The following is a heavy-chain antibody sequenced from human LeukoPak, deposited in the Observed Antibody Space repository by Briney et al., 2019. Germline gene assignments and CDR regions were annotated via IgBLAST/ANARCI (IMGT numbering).Heavy chain of an antibody. Sequence: PGGSLRLSCAASGFTFSSYSMNWVRQAPGKGLEWVSSISSSSSYIYYADSVKGRFTISRDNSKNTLYLQMNSLRAEDTAVYYCAKSAVAVADAFDIWGQGTMVTVSS. J-gene: IGHJ3*02. CDR3: AKSAVAVADAFDI. V-gene: IGHV3-21*01. CDR2: ISSSSSYI. D-gene: IGHD6-19*01. CDR1: GFTFSSYS.